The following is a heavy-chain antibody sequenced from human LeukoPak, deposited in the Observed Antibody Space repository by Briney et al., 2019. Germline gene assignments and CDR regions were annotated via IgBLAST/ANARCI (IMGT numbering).Heavy chain of an antibody. J-gene: IGHJ4*02. Sequence: SETLSLTCTVSGGSISSYYWSWIRQPPGKGLEWIGYIYYSGRINYNPSLQSRVTISVDTSKNQFSLKLSSVTAADTAVYYCAREDYGDYPTLFDYWGQGTLVTVSS. D-gene: IGHD4-17*01. CDR1: GGSISSYY. CDR3: AREDYGDYPTLFDY. CDR2: IYYSGRI. V-gene: IGHV4-59*01.